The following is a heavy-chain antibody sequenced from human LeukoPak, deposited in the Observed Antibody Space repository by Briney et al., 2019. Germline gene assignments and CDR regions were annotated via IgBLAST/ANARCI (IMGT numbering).Heavy chain of an antibody. J-gene: IGHJ4*02. CDR2: IKSKVDGGTT. D-gene: IGHD1-1*01. V-gene: IGHV3-15*01. Sequence: GXSLRLSCAASGFTFSSYAMSWVRQAPGKGLEWVGXIKSKVDGGTTDYAAPVKGRFTISRDDLENMLYLQMNSLKTEDTAVYYCIADTPPWNPYGLDYWGQGTLVTVSS. CDR1: GFTFSSYA. CDR3: IADTPPWNPYGLDY.